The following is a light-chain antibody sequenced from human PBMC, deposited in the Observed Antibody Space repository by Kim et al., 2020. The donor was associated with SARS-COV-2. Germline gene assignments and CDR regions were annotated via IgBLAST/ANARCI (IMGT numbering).Light chain of an antibody. CDR2: GAS. Sequence: EILMTQSPATLSVSPGERATLSCRASQSIDTNLAWYQQKPGQAPRLLVFGASVRATGIPARFSGSGSGTEFTLTISSLQSEDFAVYYCLQHDDWPRTFGQGTKVDIK. CDR1: QSIDTN. CDR3: LQHDDWPRT. V-gene: IGKV3-15*01. J-gene: IGKJ1*01.